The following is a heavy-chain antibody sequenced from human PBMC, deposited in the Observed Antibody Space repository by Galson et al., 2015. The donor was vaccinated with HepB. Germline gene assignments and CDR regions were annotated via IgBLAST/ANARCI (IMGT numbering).Heavy chain of an antibody. CDR1: GFPFSNYA. J-gene: IGHJ4*02. D-gene: IGHD3-10*01. CDR2: TLHDAHNR. V-gene: IGHV3-30*04. Sequence: SLRLSCAASGFPFSNYAMHWVRQTPGKGLEWMTVTLHDAHNRYYADSVEGRFTVSRDNSKNTVYLQMNSLRPGDTAMYYCARRAGASGGFSFDYWGQGSLVTVSS. CDR3: ARRAGASGGFSFDY.